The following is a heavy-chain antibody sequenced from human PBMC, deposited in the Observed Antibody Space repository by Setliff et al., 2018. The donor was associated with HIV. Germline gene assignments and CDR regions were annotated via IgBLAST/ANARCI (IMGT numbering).Heavy chain of an antibody. Sequence: ASETLSLTCTVSAGSIRSSTYYWAWIRQPPGKGLEWIGTIYYSGSTYYNPSLKSRATISVGTSKNQFSLKLSSVTAADTAVYYCIIAYSSGWLAPMGFDSWGQGTLVTVSS. V-gene: IGHV4-39*01. CDR3: IIAYSSGWLAPMGFDS. D-gene: IGHD6-19*01. CDR1: AGSIRSSTYY. J-gene: IGHJ4*02. CDR2: IYYSGST.